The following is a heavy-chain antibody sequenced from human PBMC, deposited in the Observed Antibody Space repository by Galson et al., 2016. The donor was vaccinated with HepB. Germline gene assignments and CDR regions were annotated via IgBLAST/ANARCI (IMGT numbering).Heavy chain of an antibody. V-gene: IGHV4-59*01. CDR3: ARVISVSGTVYYYMDV. D-gene: IGHD6-19*01. J-gene: IGHJ6*03. CDR1: GGSISTYY. Sequence: LSLTCNVSGGSISTYYWTWIRQPPGKGLEWIGYIYNRGSTKYNPSLESRVTISADTSKNQFSLKLTSVTAADTAVYYCARVISVSGTVYYYMDVWGKGTTVTVSS. CDR2: IYNRGST.